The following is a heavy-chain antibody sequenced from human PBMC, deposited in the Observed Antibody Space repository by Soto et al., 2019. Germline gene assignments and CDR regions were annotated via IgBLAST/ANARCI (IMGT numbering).Heavy chain of an antibody. Sequence: TLSLTCTVSGGSISSGGYYWSWIRQHPGKGLEWIGYIYYSGSTYYNPSLKSRVTISVDTSKNQFSLKLSSVTAADTAVYYCARARDTMVRGVSDYFDYWGQGTLVTVSS. CDR3: ARARDTMVRGVSDYFDY. CDR1: GGSISSGGYY. V-gene: IGHV4-31*03. D-gene: IGHD3-10*01. CDR2: IYYSGST. J-gene: IGHJ4*02.